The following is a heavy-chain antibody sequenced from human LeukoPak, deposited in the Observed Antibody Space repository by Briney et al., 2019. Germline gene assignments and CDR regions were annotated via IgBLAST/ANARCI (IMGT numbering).Heavy chain of an antibody. D-gene: IGHD3-3*01. CDR3: ARCPDFWSGYAYY. CDR2: IKQDGSEK. CDR1: GFTFSSYW. J-gene: IGHJ4*02. Sequence: GGSLRLSCAASGFTFSSYWMSWVRQAPGKGLEWVANIKQDGSEKYYVDSVKGRFTISRDNAKNSLYLQMNSLRAEDTAVYYCARCPDFWSGYAYYWGQGTLVTVSS. V-gene: IGHV3-7*01.